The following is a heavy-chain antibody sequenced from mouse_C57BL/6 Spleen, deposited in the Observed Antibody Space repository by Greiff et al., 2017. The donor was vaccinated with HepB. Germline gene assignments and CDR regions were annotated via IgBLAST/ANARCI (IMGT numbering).Heavy chain of an antibody. CDR3: ERRHYGRAMDY. J-gene: IGHJ4*01. CDR2: ISSGSSTI. D-gene: IGHD1-1*01. CDR1: GFTFSDYG. Sequence: EVQLVESGGGLVKPGGSLKLSCAASGFTFSDYGMHWVRQAPEKGLEWVAYISSGSSTIYYADTVKGRFTISIDNAKNTLFLQRTSLRSEDTAVYYGERRHYGRAMDYWGQGTSVTVSS. V-gene: IGHV5-17*01.